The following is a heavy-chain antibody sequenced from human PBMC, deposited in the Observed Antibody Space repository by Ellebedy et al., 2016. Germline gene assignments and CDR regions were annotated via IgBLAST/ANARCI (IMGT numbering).Heavy chain of an antibody. V-gene: IGHV4-59*01. CDR1: GGSFSGYY. CDR2: IYYSGST. J-gene: IGHJ4*02. D-gene: IGHD5-18*01. CDR3: ARGLYSYDYFDY. Sequence: SQTLSLTCAVYGGSFSGYYWSWIRQPPGKGLEWIGYIYYSGSTNYNPSLKSRVTISVDTSKNQFSLKLSSVTAADTAVYYCARGLYSYDYFDYWGQGTLVTVSS.